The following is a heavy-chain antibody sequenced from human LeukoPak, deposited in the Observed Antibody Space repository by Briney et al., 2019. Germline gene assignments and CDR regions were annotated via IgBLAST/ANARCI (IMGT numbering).Heavy chain of an antibody. Sequence: GGALRLSCAASGFTVSSYWMSWVRQAPGRGLEWMANIKEDGNKKYYVDSVRGRFIISRDNAKNTLYLQMNSLRTEDTALYYCASFGYWGQGTLVTVSS. V-gene: IGHV3-7*01. J-gene: IGHJ4*02. CDR2: IKEDGNKK. CDR1: GFTVSSYW. CDR3: ASFGY. D-gene: IGHD2-2*03.